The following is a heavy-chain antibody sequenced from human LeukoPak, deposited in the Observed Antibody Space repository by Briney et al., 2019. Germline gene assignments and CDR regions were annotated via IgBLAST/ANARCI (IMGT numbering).Heavy chain of an antibody. CDR3: ARDWFDSGWYLDH. Sequence: GGSLRLSCAASGFTFTSYGMHWVRQAPGRGLEWVALLSFDGNHQFYADSVKGRFTLSRDNFKNMVFLEMTSLRVEDTAVYYCARDWFDSGWYLDHWGQGALVTVSS. J-gene: IGHJ4*02. CDR1: GFTFTSYG. D-gene: IGHD6-19*01. V-gene: IGHV3-30*03. CDR2: LSFDGNHQ.